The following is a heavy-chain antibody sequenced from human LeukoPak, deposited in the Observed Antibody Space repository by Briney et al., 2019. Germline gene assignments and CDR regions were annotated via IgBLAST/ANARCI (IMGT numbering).Heavy chain of an antibody. Sequence: SETLSLTCTVSGGSISSYYWSWIRQPAGTAPEWIGRIYTSGTITYNPSLKSRVTMSVDTSKNQFSLKLSSVTAADTAVYYCARESIAKGDAFDIWGQGTMVTVSS. CDR3: ARESIAKGDAFDI. J-gene: IGHJ3*02. CDR1: GGSISSYY. CDR2: IYTSGTI. V-gene: IGHV4-4*07. D-gene: IGHD6-6*01.